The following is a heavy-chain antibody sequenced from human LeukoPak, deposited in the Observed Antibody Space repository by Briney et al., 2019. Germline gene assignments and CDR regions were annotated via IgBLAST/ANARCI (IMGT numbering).Heavy chain of an antibody. CDR3: ATAVASSSGWYADY. Sequence: GGSLRLSCAASGFTFSNYAMSWVRQAPAKGLEWVSALSSSGGDTFYADSVKGRFTISRDTSKNTLYLQMNSLRAEDTAVYYCATAVASSSGWYADYWGQGTLVTVSS. V-gene: IGHV3-23*01. J-gene: IGHJ4*02. CDR1: GFTFSNYA. CDR2: LSSSGGDT. D-gene: IGHD6-19*01.